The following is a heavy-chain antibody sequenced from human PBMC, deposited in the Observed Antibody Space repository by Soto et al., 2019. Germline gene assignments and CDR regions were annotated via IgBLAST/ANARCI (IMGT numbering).Heavy chain of an antibody. Sequence: SETLSLTCTVSGYSISSGYYWGWIRQPPGKGLEWIGSIYHSGSTYYNPSLKSRVTISVDTSKNQFSLKLSSVTAADTAVYYCAKTTDFDYWGQGTLVTVSS. V-gene: IGHV4-38-2*02. CDR1: GYSISSGYY. CDR2: IYHSGST. D-gene: IGHD4-17*01. J-gene: IGHJ4*02. CDR3: AKTTDFDY.